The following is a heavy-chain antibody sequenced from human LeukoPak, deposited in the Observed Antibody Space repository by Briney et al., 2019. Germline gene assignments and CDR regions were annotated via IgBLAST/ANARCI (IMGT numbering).Heavy chain of an antibody. D-gene: IGHD3-22*01. Sequence: PTASVRVSCKASGYTFTNYGISWVRQAPGQGLEWMGWISAYSGHTKYVQRLQGRVTMTTDTSKSSVYMELRSLRSDDTAVYYCARDLTHRRNYDNSGYQIVPAFWGQGTLVTVSS. V-gene: IGHV1-18*01. CDR2: ISAYSGHT. CDR3: ARDLTHRRNYDNSGYQIVPAF. J-gene: IGHJ4*02. CDR1: GYTFTNYG.